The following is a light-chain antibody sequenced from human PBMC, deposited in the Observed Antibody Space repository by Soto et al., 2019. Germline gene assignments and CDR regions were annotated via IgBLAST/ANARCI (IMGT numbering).Light chain of an antibody. Sequence: EIVLTQSPGTLSLSPGERATLSCRASQSVSSSLAWYQQIPGQAPRLLIYGASSRATGIPDRFSGSGSGTDFTLTISGLEPEDFAVYYCQQYARSPFCFGPGTKVDIK. CDR3: QQYARSPFC. J-gene: IGKJ3*01. CDR2: GAS. V-gene: IGKV3-20*01. CDR1: QSVSSS.